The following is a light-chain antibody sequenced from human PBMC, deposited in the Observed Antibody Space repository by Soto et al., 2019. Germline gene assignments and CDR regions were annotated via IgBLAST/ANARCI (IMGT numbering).Light chain of an antibody. V-gene: IGKV3-15*01. J-gene: IGKJ1*01. CDR1: QSVSSS. Sequence: EIVMTQSPATLSVSPGERATLSCRASQSVSSSLAWYQQEPGQAPRLLIYGASTRATGIPARFSGSGSGTEFTLTISSLQSEDFAVYYCQQYNNWPQTFGQGTKVDIK. CDR3: QQYNNWPQT. CDR2: GAS.